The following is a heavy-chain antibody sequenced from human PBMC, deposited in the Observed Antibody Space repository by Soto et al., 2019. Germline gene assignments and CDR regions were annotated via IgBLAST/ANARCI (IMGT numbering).Heavy chain of an antibody. Sequence: HPGGSLRLSCAASGFTFSSYWMHWVRQAPGKGLVWVSRINSDGSSTSYADSVKGRFTISRDNAKNTLYLQMNSLRAEDTAVYYCARDESGYENYYYYGMDVWGQGTTVTVSS. J-gene: IGHJ6*02. CDR3: ARDESGYENYYYYGMDV. D-gene: IGHD5-12*01. V-gene: IGHV3-74*01. CDR1: GFTFSSYW. CDR2: INSDGSST.